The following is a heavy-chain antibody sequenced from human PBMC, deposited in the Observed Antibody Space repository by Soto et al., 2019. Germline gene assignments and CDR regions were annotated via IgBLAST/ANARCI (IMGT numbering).Heavy chain of an antibody. J-gene: IGHJ6*02. CDR1: GGSISSYY. Sequence: PSETLSLTCTVSGGSISSYYWSWIRQPPGKGLEWIGYIYYSGRTNYNPSLKSRVTISVDTSKNQFSLKLSSVTAADTAVYYCARDLRHIAVAGTGGRYYYYYYGMDVWGQGTTVTVSS. D-gene: IGHD6-19*01. CDR2: IYYSGRT. V-gene: IGHV4-59*01. CDR3: ARDLRHIAVAGTGGRYYYYYYGMDV.